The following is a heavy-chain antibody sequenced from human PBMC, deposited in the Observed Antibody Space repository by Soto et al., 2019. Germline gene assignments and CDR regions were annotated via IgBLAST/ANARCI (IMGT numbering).Heavy chain of an antibody. CDR3: AKDNDEAVVVPLFEY. D-gene: IGHD2-2*01. J-gene: IGHJ4*02. CDR2: ISWNSDVI. Sequence: EVQLVESGGGLVQPGRSLRLSCAASGFSFDDYAMHWVRQPPGKGLEWVSGISWNSDVIDYADSVKGRFTISRDNVKNSLYLEMNSLRTEDTALYYCAKDNDEAVVVPLFEYWGQGTLVTVSS. V-gene: IGHV3-9*01. CDR1: GFSFDDYA.